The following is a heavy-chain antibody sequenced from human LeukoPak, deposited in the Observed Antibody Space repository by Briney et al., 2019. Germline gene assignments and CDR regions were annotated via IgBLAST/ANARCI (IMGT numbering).Heavy chain of an antibody. D-gene: IGHD2-2*01. J-gene: IGHJ4*02. Sequence: GASVKVSCKASRYTFTGYYMHWVRQAPGQGLEWLGWINPNSGGTNYAQKFQGRVTMTRDTSISTAYMELSRLRSDDTAVYYCAREFPDIVVVPAAQGFHYWGQGTLVTVSS. V-gene: IGHV1-2*02. CDR3: AREFPDIVVVPAAQGFHY. CDR1: RYTFTGYY. CDR2: INPNSGGT.